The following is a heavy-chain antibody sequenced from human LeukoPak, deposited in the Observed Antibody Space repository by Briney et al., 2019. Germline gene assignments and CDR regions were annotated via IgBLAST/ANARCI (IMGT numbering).Heavy chain of an antibody. CDR1: GYPFTGCY. V-gene: IGHV1-2*02. J-gene: IGHJ3*02. Sequence: ASVKGSCKAPGYPFTGCYSPRVRYAPGPGLASTGWINPNSGGTNYAQKLQGRVTMSTNTSTGTAYMELRSLRSDDTAVYYCARRVAVTRRDAFDIWGQGTMVTVSS. CDR3: ARRVAVTRRDAFDI. D-gene: IGHD6-19*01. CDR2: INPNSGGT.